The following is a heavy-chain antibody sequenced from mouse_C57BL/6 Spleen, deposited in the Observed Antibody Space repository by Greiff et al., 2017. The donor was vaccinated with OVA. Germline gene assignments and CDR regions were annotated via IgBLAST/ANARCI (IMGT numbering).Heavy chain of an antibody. CDR2: IWSGGST. CDR3: ARSSTMVTTGYFDV. D-gene: IGHD2-2*01. J-gene: IGHJ1*03. CDR1: GFSLTSYG. V-gene: IGHV2-2*01. Sequence: QVQLQQSGPGLVQPSQSLSITCTVSGFSLTSYGVHWVRQSPGKGLEWLGVIWSGGSTDYNAAFISRLSISKDNSKSKVFFKMNSLQADDTAIYYCARSSTMVTTGYFDVWGTGTTVTVSS.